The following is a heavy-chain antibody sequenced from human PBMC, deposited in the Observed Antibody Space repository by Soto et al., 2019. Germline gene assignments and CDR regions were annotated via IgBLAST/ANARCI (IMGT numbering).Heavy chain of an antibody. J-gene: IGHJ6*02. CDR3: ARHPKYYYYGMDV. CDR1: GGSISSSSYY. Sequence: SETLSLTCTVSGGSISSSSYYWGWIRQPPGKGLEWIGSIYYSGSTYYNPSLKSRVTISVDTSKNQFSLKLSSVTAADTAVYYCARHPKYYYYGMDVWGQGTTVTVSS. V-gene: IGHV4-39*01. CDR2: IYYSGST.